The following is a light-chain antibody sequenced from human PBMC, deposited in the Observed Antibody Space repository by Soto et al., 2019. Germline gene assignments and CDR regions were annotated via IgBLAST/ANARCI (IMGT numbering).Light chain of an antibody. CDR3: LLSYSDIGV. CDR1: TGAVTSGHY. J-gene: IGLJ2*01. Sequence: QAVVTQEPSLTVSPGGTVTLTCGSSTGAVTSGHYPYWFQQKPGQAPRTLIFDTSNKHSYTPARFSGSLLGGKAALTLSGAQPEDEADYYCLLSYSDIGVFGRGTKVTVL. CDR2: DTS. V-gene: IGLV7-46*01.